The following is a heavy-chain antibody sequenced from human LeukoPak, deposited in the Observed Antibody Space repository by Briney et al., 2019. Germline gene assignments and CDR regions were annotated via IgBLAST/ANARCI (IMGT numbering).Heavy chain of an antibody. CDR2: IYYSGST. CDR3: ARDLPTYDFWSGYPPYYYYGMDV. J-gene: IGHJ6*02. D-gene: IGHD3-3*01. CDR1: GGSISSGGYY. V-gene: IGHV4-31*11. Sequence: PSETLSLTCAVSGGSISSGGYYWSWIRQHPGKGLEWIGYIYYSGSTYYNPSLKSRVTISVDTSKNQFSLKLSSVTAADTAVYYCARDLPTYDFWSGYPPYYYYGMDVWGQGTTVTVSS.